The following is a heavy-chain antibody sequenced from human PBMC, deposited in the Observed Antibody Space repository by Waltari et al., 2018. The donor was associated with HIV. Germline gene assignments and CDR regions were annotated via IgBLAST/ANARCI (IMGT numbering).Heavy chain of an antibody. CDR2: FDPEDGET. CDR3: ATDRGYYYDSPSGRAFDI. CDR1: GYTLTELS. V-gene: IGHV1-24*01. J-gene: IGHJ3*02. D-gene: IGHD3-22*01. Sequence: QVQLVQSGAEVKKPGASVKVSCQVSGYTLTELSMPWVRQAPGKGLEWMGGFDPEDGETIYAQKFQGRVTMTEDTSTDTAYMELSSLRSEDTAVYYCATDRGYYYDSPSGRAFDIWGQGTMVTVSS.